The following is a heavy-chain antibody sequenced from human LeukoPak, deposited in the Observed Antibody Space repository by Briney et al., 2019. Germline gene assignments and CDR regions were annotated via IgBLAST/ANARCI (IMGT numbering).Heavy chain of an antibody. CDR3: ARLPGSGSYIVDY. D-gene: IGHD3-10*01. Sequence: ASVTVSCKASGYTFTSYHIHWVRQAPGQGLEWMGIINPSGGSTSYAQKFQGRVTMTRDTSTSTIYMELSSLRSEDTAVYYCARLPGSGSYIVDYWGQGTLVTVSS. CDR1: GYTFTSYH. J-gene: IGHJ4*02. CDR2: INPSGGST. V-gene: IGHV1-46*01.